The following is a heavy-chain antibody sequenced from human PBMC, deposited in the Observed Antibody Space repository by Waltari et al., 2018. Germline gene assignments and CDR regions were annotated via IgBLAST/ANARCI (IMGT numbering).Heavy chain of an antibody. CDR1: RFTVSSSY. Sequence: EVPLAVSGGGSIQPGWSLSLSCAAFRFTVSSSYGCWVQHAPGKGEGWVSVSNNGSSTYYADSVKGRYTISRDNSKNTLYLKMNGLGAEDTAVYYCARAPGRWLQLFYFDYWGQGTLVTVSS. J-gene: IGHJ4*02. CDR2: SNNGSST. CDR3: ARAPGRWLQLFYFDY. V-gene: IGHV3-53*01. D-gene: IGHD5-12*01.